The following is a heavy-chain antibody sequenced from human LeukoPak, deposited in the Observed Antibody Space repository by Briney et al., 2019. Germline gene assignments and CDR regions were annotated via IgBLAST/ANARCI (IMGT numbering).Heavy chain of an antibody. CDR1: GYTFTSYA. V-gene: IGHV1-3*01. CDR2: INAGNGNT. D-gene: IGHD2-2*02. CDR3: ARAGGYCSSTSCYNPHDAFDI. Sequence: ASVKVSCKASGYTFTSYAMHWVRQAPGQRLEWMGWINAGNGNTKYSQKFQGRVTITRDTSASTAYMELSSLRSEDTAVYYCARAGGYCSSTSCYNPHDAFDIWGQGTMVTVSS. J-gene: IGHJ3*02.